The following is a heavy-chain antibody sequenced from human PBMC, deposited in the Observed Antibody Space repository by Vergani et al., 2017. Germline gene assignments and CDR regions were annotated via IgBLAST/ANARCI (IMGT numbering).Heavy chain of an antibody. CDR3: ARRSYYDSSGYSPFDAFDI. CDR1: GGSISSYY. J-gene: IGHJ3*02. CDR2: IYYSGST. V-gene: IGHV4-59*01. D-gene: IGHD3-22*01. Sequence: QVQLQESGPGLVKPSETLSLTCTVSGGSISSYYWSWIRQPPGKGLEWIGYIYYSGSTNYNPSLKSRVTISVDTSKNQFSLKLSSVTAADTAVYYCARRSYYDSSGYSPFDAFDIWGQGTMVTVSS.